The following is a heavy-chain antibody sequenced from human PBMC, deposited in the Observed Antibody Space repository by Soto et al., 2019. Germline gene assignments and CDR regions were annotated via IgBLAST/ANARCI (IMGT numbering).Heavy chain of an antibody. CDR3: AVEVVVAADVDAFDI. J-gene: IGHJ3*02. D-gene: IGHD2-15*01. Sequence: ASVKVSCKASGYTFTSYDINWVRQATGQGLEWMGWMNPNSGNTGYAQKFQGRVTMTRNTSISTAYMELSSLRSEDTAVYYCAVEVVVAADVDAFDIWGQGTMVTVSS. CDR2: MNPNSGNT. V-gene: IGHV1-8*01. CDR1: GYTFTSYD.